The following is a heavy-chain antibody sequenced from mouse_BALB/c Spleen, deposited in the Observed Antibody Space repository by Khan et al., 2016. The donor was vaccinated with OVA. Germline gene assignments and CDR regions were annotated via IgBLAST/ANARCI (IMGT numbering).Heavy chain of an antibody. CDR1: GYSITTNYA. CDR2: LSYSGST. Sequence: EVKLLESGPGLVKPSQSLSLTCTVTGYSITTNYAWDWIRQFPGNKLEWMGFLSYSGSTSYNPSIKSRISITRDTYKNQFFMQLSSVTTEDTATYYCARKNYYGYAVDYWGQGTSVTVSA. D-gene: IGHD1-1*01. V-gene: IGHV3-2*02. CDR3: ARKNYYGYAVDY. J-gene: IGHJ4*01.